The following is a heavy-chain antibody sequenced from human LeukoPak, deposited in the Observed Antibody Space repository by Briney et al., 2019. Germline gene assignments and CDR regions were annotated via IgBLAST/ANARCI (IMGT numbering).Heavy chain of an antibody. V-gene: IGHV3-7*01. J-gene: IGHJ6*02. CDR1: GFTFSSYA. CDR2: IKQDGSEK. D-gene: IGHD3-3*01. Sequence: PGGSLRLSCAASGFTFSSYAMSRVRQAPGKGLEWVANIKQDGSEKYYVDSVKGRFTISRDNAKNSLYLQMNSLRAEDTAVYYCARDPNSPYDFWSGYYLGGPGYYGMDVWGQGATVTVSS. CDR3: ARDPNSPYDFWSGYYLGGPGYYGMDV.